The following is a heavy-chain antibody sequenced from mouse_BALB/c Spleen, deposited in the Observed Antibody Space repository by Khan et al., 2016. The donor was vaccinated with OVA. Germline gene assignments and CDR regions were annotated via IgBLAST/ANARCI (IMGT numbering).Heavy chain of an antibody. D-gene: IGHD1-1*01. CDR1: GYSFTDYN. CDR3: ARTDCSGSSYYFDC. Sequence: EVQLQESGPELVKPGASVKVSCKASGYSFTDYNIFWVKQRHGKSLEWIGYIDPYNGGTSHNPKFAGKTTLTVVKSSTTDFMNFSSLTFEDSDVSYCARTDCSGSSYYFDCWGQGTTLTVSS. V-gene: IGHV1S135*01. CDR2: IDPYNGGT. J-gene: IGHJ2*01.